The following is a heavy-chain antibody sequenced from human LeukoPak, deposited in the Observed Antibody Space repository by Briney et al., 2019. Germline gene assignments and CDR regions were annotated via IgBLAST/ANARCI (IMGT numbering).Heavy chain of an antibody. CDR3: AREPIGYCTNGVCYTFDY. J-gene: IGHJ4*02. Sequence: SETLSLTCAVYGGSFSSYYWSWIRQPPGKGLEWIGEITHSGSTNYNPSLKSRVTISVDTSKNQFSLKLSSVTAADTAVYYCAREPIGYCTNGVCYTFDYWGQGTLVTVSS. D-gene: IGHD2-8*01. CDR1: GGSFSSYY. V-gene: IGHV4-34*01. CDR2: ITHSGST.